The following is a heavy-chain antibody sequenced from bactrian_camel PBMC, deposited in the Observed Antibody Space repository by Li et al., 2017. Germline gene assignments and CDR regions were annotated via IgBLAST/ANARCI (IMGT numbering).Heavy chain of an antibody. CDR3: AAEVLDSDYDVRYQCEHRNQANFGV. V-gene: IGHV3S63*01. CDR2: ITAIHSDGST. CDR1: GSTYTDYC. J-gene: IGHJ6*01. Sequence: HVQLVESGGGTVQSGGSLRLSCVASGSTYTDYCMAWFRQAPGKEREECEGITAIHSDGSTTYADSVKGRFTISQDNAKNTVYLLMSSLKPEDTGMYYCAAEVLDSDYDVRYQCEHRNQANFGVWSQGTQVTVS. D-gene: IGHD4*01.